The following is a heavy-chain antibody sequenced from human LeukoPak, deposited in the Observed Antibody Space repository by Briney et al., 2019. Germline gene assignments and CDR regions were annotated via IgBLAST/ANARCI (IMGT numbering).Heavy chain of an antibody. CDR2: IYTTGST. D-gene: IGHD4-17*01. CDR3: ARRNFHPYGRPPDY. Sequence: PSETLSLTCTVSGDSMSDYYWSWIRQSAEKGLEWIGRIYTTGSTNYNPSLKSRVTMSVDTSKNQFSLKLTSATAADTALYYCARRNFHPYGRPPDYWGQGTLVTVSS. CDR1: GDSMSDYY. V-gene: IGHV4-4*07. J-gene: IGHJ4*02.